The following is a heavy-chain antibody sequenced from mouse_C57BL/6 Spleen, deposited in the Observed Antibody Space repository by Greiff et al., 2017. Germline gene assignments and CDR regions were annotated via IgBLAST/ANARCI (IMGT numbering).Heavy chain of an antibody. CDR3: ARQGGNYPWFAY. D-gene: IGHD2-1*01. CDR2: ISSGSSTI. J-gene: IGHJ3*01. CDR1: GFTFSDYG. V-gene: IGHV5-17*01. Sequence: EVMLVESGGGLVKPGGSLKLSCAASGFTFSDYGMHWVRQAPEKGLEWVAYISSGSSTIYYADPVKGRFTISRDNAKNTLFLQMTSLRSEDTAMYYCARQGGNYPWFAYWGQGTLVTVSA.